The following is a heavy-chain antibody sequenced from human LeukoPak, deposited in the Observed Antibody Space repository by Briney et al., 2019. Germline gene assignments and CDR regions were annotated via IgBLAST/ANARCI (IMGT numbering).Heavy chain of an antibody. D-gene: IGHD3-22*01. CDR1: GFTFDDCA. Sequence: GGSLRLSCAASGFTFDDCAMHWVRQAPGKGLEWVSGISWNSGSIGYADSVKGRFTISRDNAKNSLYLQMNSLRAEDTASYYCAKDYHDSSGYYYPSAFDIWGQGTMVTVSS. V-gene: IGHV3-9*01. CDR2: ISWNSGSI. J-gene: IGHJ3*02. CDR3: AKDYHDSSGYYYPSAFDI.